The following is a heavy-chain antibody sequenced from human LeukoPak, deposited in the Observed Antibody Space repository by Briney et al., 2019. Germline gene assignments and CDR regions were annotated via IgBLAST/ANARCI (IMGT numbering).Heavy chain of an antibody. V-gene: IGHV3-48*03. CDR1: GFTFSSYE. J-gene: IGHJ4*02. Sequence: GGSLRLSCAASGFTFSSYEMNWVRQAPGKGLEWVSYISSSSAIYYADSVKGRFTISRDNAKNSLYLQMNSLRAEDTAVYYCVRYGSRWFLDYWGQGTLVTVSS. CDR3: VRYGSRWFLDY. CDR2: ISSSSAI. D-gene: IGHD6-13*01.